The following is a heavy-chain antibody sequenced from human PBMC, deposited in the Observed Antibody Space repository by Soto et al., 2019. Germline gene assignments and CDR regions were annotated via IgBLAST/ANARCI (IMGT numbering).Heavy chain of an antibody. Sequence: EVQLVESGGGLVQPGGSLRLSCAASGFTFSSYSMNWVRQAPGKGLGWVSYISSSSSTIYYADSVKGRFTISRDNAKNSLYLQMNSLRAEDTAVYYCARDRYCSGGSCTGPWGQGTLVTVSS. V-gene: IGHV3-48*01. D-gene: IGHD2-15*01. CDR1: GFTFSSYS. J-gene: IGHJ5*02. CDR3: ARDRYCSGGSCTGP. CDR2: ISSSSSTI.